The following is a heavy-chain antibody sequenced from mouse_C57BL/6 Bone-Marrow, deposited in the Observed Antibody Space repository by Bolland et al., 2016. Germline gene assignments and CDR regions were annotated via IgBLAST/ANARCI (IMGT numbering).Heavy chain of an antibody. CDR3: ARRGAYSNSRY. V-gene: IGHV14-3*01. CDR2: PANGNT. D-gene: IGHD2-5*01. J-gene: IGHJ3*01. Sequence: PANGNTKYAPKFQGKATITADTSSNTAYLQLSSLTSEDTAIYYCARRGAYSNSRYWGQGTLV.